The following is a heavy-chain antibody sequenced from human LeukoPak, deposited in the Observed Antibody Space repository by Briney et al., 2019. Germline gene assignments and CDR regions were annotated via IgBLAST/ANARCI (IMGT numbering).Heavy chain of an antibody. D-gene: IGHD2-2*01. CDR2: ISSDGSST. J-gene: IGHJ4*02. Sequence: GGVLRLSCAASGFTFSSYWMHWVRQPPGKGLVWVSRISSDGSSTNYADSVKGRFTISRDNAKNTLYPQMNSLRAEDTAVYYCASAPFSSSSCWGQGTLVTVSS. CDR3: ASAPFSSSSC. CDR1: GFTFSSYW. V-gene: IGHV3-74*01.